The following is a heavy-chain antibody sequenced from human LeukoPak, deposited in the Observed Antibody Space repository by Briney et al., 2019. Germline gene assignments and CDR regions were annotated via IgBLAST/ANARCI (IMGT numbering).Heavy chain of an antibody. CDR3: ARGGSYLSAFDI. V-gene: IGHV3-53*01. CDR1: GFTVSSNY. CDR2: IYSGGST. Sequence: GGSLRLSCAASGFTVSSNYMSWVRQAPGKGLEWVSIIYSGGSTFYADSVKGRFTISRDNSKNTLYLQMTSLRAEDTAVYYCARGGSYLSAFDIWGQGTMVTVSS. D-gene: IGHD1-26*01. J-gene: IGHJ3*02.